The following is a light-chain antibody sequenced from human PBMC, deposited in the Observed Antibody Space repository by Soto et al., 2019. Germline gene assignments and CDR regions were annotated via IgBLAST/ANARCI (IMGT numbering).Light chain of an antibody. V-gene: IGKV1-9*01. CDR1: QGISSR. Sequence: DIQLTQSPSFMSASVGDRVTSTCRASQGISSRLAWYQQKPGQSPKLLIYAASALHSEVPSRFSGSGSGTEFTPTISSLQPEDFATYYCQQVHIYPLTFGQGIKVEIK. CDR2: AAS. J-gene: IGKJ1*01. CDR3: QQVHIYPLT.